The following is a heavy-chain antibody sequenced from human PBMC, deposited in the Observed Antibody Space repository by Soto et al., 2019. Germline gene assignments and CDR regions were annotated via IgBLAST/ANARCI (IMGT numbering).Heavy chain of an antibody. J-gene: IGHJ5*02. Sequence: GESLKISCTGSGYAFTSYWIAWVRQMPGKGLEWMGIIYPGDSDTRYCPSFQGQVTISADKSITTAYLQWSSLKASDTAMYYCARGYCTTTICDPWFDPWGQGTLVTVSS. V-gene: IGHV5-51*01. CDR3: ARGYCTTTICDPWFDP. D-gene: IGHD2-2*01. CDR1: GYAFTSYW. CDR2: IYPGDSDT.